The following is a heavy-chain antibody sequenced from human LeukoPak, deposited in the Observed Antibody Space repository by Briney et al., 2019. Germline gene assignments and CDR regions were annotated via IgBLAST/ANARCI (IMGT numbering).Heavy chain of an antibody. Sequence: SETLSLTCTVSGGSISSYYWSWIRQPPGKGLEWIGSMHYSGSSYYNPSLKSRVTISVDTSKSQFSLKLSSVTAADTAVFYCARDLGFLTGEAFDIWGQGTLVSVSS. CDR3: ARDLGFLTGEAFDI. J-gene: IGHJ3*02. D-gene: IGHD3-10*01. CDR2: MHYSGSS. V-gene: IGHV4-59*12. CDR1: GGSISSYY.